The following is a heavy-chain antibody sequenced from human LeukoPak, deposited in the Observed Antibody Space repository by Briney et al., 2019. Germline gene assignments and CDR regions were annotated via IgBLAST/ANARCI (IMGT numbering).Heavy chain of an antibody. Sequence: EASVKVSCKASGYTFTGYYMHWVRQAPGQGLEWMGWINPNSGGTNYAQKFQGRVTMTRDTSISTAYMELSRLRSDDTAVYYCARDSSLYYYGMDVWGQGTTVTVSS. CDR3: ARDSSLYYYGMDV. CDR1: GYTFTGYY. J-gene: IGHJ6*02. V-gene: IGHV1-2*02. CDR2: INPNSGGT.